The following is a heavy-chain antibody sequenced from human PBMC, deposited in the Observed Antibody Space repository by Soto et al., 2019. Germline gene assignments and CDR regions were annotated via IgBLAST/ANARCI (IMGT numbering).Heavy chain of an antibody. J-gene: IGHJ4*02. CDR1: GDTFSFYT. D-gene: IGHD3-10*01. CDR2: INPIVSMS. V-gene: IGHV1-69*02. CDR3: AASYGSGYRAFDY. Sequence: QVQLVLSGTEVKKPGSSVKVSCKASGDTFSFYTINWVRQAPGLGLEWVGRINPIVSMSNYAQKFQGRVSMTADKSTSTAYMELRSLRSDDTAMYFCAASYGSGYRAFDYWGQGALVIVSS.